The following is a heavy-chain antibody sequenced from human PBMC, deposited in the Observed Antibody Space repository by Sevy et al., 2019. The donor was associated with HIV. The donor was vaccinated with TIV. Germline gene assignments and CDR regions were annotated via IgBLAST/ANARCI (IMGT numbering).Heavy chain of an antibody. CDR1: GFTFSSYA. CDR2: ISGSGGST. D-gene: IGHD1-7*01. J-gene: IGHJ3*02. V-gene: IGHV3-23*01. CDR3: AKGATRYNWNYSAFDI. Sequence: GGSLRLSCAASGFTFSSYAMSWVRQAPGKGLEWVSAISGSGGSTYYADSVKGRFTISRDKSKNTLYLQMNSLRAEDTAVYYCAKGATRYNWNYSAFDIWGQGTMVTVSS.